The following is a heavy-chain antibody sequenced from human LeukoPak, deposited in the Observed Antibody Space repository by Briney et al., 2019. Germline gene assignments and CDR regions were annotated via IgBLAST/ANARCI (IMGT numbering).Heavy chain of an antibody. CDR3: ASSKAVAGTPFDS. V-gene: IGHV4-59*01. CDR2: IYISGTT. J-gene: IGHJ4*02. Sequence: NSSETLSLTCTLSAPSINGYYWSRIRQPPGMGPEWLGYIYISGTTNYNHSLKSRVTISLDTSKNQLSLRLSSVTAADSAVYYCASSKAVAGTPFDSWGQGTLVTVSS. CDR1: APSINGYY. D-gene: IGHD6-19*01.